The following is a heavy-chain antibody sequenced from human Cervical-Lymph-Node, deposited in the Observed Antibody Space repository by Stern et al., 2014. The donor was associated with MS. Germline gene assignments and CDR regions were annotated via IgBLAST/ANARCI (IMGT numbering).Heavy chain of an antibody. CDR2: IFPVFGTR. J-gene: IGHJ5*02. D-gene: IGHD6-13*01. CDR1: GGTFSKFP. CDR3: ALSSETSDRWYSLGYDL. V-gene: IGHV1-69*01. Sequence: VQLVESGAEVTKPGSSAKVSFKASGGTFSKFPSSWVRQAPGQGLEWMGGIFPVFGTRPHAQEFRCRVPITADVSASTVYMDLSSLRSDDTAVYYCALSSETSDRWYSLGYDLWGQGTLVTVSS.